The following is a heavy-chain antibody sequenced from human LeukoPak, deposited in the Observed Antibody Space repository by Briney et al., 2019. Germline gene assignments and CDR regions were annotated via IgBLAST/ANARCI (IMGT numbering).Heavy chain of an antibody. CDR3: AIIPGDFDY. J-gene: IGHJ4*02. CDR1: GGSISSSSYY. CDR2: IYYSGST. V-gene: IGHV4-39*01. Sequence: PSETLSLTCTVSGGSISSSSYYWGWIRQPPGKGLEWIGSIYYSGSTYYNPSLKSRVTISVDTSKNQFSLKLSSVTAADTAVYYCAIIPGDFDYWGQGTLVTVSS. D-gene: IGHD3-10*01.